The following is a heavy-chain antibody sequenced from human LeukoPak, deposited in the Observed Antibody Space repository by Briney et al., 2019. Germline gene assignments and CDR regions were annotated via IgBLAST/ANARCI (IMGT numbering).Heavy chain of an antibody. CDR2: ISSNGGST. Sequence: GGSLRLSCAASGFTFSSYAMHWVRQAPGKGLEYVSAISSNGGSTYYANSVKGRFTISRDNSKNTLYLQMGSLRAEDMAVYYCARDEYYGYDFWSGLRARAFDIWGQGTMVTVSS. D-gene: IGHD3-3*01. V-gene: IGHV3-64*01. CDR1: GFTFSSYA. J-gene: IGHJ3*02. CDR3: ARDEYYGYDFWSGLRARAFDI.